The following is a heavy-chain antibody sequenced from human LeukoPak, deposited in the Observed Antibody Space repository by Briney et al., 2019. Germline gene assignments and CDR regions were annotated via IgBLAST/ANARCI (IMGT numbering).Heavy chain of an antibody. Sequence: GGSLRLSCAASGFTFSDYYMSWIRQAPGKGLEWVSYISSSSSYTNYADSVKGRFTVSRDNSQNTVFLQMTSLRAEDTAVYYCAKKPPKIADGNWFGPWGQGTLVTVSS. CDR2: ISSSSSYT. D-gene: IGHD5-24*01. J-gene: IGHJ5*02. CDR3: AKKPPKIADGNWFGP. V-gene: IGHV3-11*03. CDR1: GFTFSDYY.